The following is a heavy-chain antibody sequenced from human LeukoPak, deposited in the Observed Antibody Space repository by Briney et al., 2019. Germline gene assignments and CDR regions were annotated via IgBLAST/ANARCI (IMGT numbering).Heavy chain of an antibody. J-gene: IGHJ4*02. Sequence: SSQTLSLTCTVSGGSISSGDYYWSWIRQPPGKGLEWIGYIYYSGSTYYNLSLKSRVTISVDTSKNQFSLKLSSVTAADTAVYYCARKPYYYDSSGYYSPFDYWGQGTLVTVSS. D-gene: IGHD3-22*01. CDR1: GGSISSGDYY. CDR2: IYYSGST. V-gene: IGHV4-30-4*01. CDR3: ARKPYYYDSSGYYSPFDY.